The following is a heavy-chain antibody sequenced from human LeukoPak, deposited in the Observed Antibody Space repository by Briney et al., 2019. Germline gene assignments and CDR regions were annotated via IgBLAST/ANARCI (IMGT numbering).Heavy chain of an antibody. CDR1: GFTFGSYS. J-gene: IGHJ4*02. D-gene: IGHD6-19*01. V-gene: IGHV3-21*01. CDR2: ISSSYSTYI. CDR3: ARDMSSGWYSNFDY. Sequence: PGGSLRLSCVASGFTFGSYSMNWVRQAPGKGLEWVSSISSSYSTYIYYADSLKGRFTISRDNAKNSLYLQMNSLRVEDTAVYYCARDMSSGWYSNFDYWGQGTLVTVSS.